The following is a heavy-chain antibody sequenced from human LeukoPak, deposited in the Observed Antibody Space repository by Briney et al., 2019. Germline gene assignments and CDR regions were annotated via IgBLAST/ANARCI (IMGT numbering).Heavy chain of an antibody. CDR1: GGSFSGCY. Sequence: SETLSLTCAVYGGSFSGCYWSWIRQPPGKGLEWIGEINHSGSTNYNPSLKSRVTISVDTSKNQFSLKLSSVTAADTAVYYCATPSPPGYYDSSGYYPDYFDYWGQGTLVTVSS. D-gene: IGHD3-22*01. CDR3: ATPSPPGYYDSSGYYPDYFDY. V-gene: IGHV4-34*01. CDR2: INHSGST. J-gene: IGHJ4*02.